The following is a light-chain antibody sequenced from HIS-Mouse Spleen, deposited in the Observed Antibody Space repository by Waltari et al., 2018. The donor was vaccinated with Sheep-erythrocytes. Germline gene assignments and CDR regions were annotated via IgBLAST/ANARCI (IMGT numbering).Light chain of an antibody. J-gene: IGKJ1*01. Sequence: DIQMTQSPSTLSASVGDRVTITCLASQSISSWLAWYQQKPGKAPKHLIYKASSLDSGVPSRFSGSGSGTEVTLTISSLQPDDFATDYCQQYNSYWTFGQGTKVEIK. CDR2: KAS. CDR3: QQYNSYWT. CDR1: QSISSW. V-gene: IGKV1-5*03.